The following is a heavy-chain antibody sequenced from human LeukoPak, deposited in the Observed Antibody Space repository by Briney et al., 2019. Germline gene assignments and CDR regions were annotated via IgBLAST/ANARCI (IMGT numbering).Heavy chain of an antibody. Sequence: GASVKVSCKASGYTFTSYAMHWVRQAPGQRLEWMGWINAGNGNTKYSQKFQGRVTNTRDTSASTAFMELTSLPSDDTAVYFCARDEIFGVGTHFDYWGQGTLVIVSS. J-gene: IGHJ4*02. CDR2: INAGNGNT. CDR1: GYTFTSYA. CDR3: ARDEIFGVGTHFDY. V-gene: IGHV1-3*01. D-gene: IGHD3-3*01.